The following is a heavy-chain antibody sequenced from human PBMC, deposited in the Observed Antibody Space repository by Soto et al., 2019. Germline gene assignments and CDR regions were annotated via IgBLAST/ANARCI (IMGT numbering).Heavy chain of an antibody. CDR2: IYHSGST. V-gene: IGHV4-38-2*01. CDR1: GYSISSCYY. Sequence: SETLSLTCAVSGYSISSCYYWGWIRQPPGKGLEWIGSIYHSGSTYYNPSLKSRVTISVDTSKNQFSLKLSSVTAADTAVYYCARVNRGAFDHWGQGALVNVSS. CDR3: ARVNRGAFDH. J-gene: IGHJ4*02.